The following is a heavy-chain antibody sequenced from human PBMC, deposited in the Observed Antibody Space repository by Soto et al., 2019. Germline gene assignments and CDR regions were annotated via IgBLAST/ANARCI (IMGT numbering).Heavy chain of an antibody. J-gene: IGHJ6*04. Sequence: GGSLRLSCAASGFTVTSHYMSWVRQAPGKGLEWVSVISGSGGSTYYADSVKGRFTISRDNSKNTLYLQMNSLRAEDTAVYYCAKDGGYSYGYSPRYYYGMDVWGKGTTVTVSS. D-gene: IGHD5-18*01. CDR2: ISGSGGST. V-gene: IGHV3-23*01. CDR1: GFTVTSHY. CDR3: AKDGGYSYGYSPRYYYGMDV.